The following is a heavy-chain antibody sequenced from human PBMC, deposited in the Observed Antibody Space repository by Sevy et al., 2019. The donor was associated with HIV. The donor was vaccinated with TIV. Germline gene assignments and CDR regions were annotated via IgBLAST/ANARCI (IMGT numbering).Heavy chain of an antibody. J-gene: IGHJ4*02. CDR2: IQYDGSNK. Sequence: GGSLRLSCAASGFSFSSYGMHWVRQAPGKGLEWMSYIQYDGSNKDYADSVKGRFTISRDNSKNTPYLQMNSLRVEDTAVFYCVKEGGGGGGDHWGQGTLVTVSS. D-gene: IGHD3-16*01. CDR1: GFSFSSYG. V-gene: IGHV3-30*02. CDR3: VKEGGGGGGDH.